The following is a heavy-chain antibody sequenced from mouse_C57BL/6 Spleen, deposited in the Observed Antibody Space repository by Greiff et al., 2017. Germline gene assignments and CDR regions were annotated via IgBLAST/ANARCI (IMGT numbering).Heavy chain of an antibody. D-gene: IGHD2-1*01. Sequence: QVQLQQPGAELVRPGTSVKLSCKASGYTFTSYWMHWVKQRPGQGLEWIGVIDPSDSYTNYNQKFKGKATLTVDTSSSTAYMQLSSLTSEDSAVYYCARDGNYPYYFDYWGQGTTLTVSS. J-gene: IGHJ2*01. CDR2: IDPSDSYT. CDR3: ARDGNYPYYFDY. CDR1: GYTFTSYW. V-gene: IGHV1-59*01.